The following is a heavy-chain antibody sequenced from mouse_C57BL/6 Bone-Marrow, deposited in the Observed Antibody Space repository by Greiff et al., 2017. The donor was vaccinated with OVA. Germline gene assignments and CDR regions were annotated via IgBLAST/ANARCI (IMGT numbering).Heavy chain of an antibody. J-gene: IGHJ3*01. CDR3: ARGGPGFAY. V-gene: IGHV1-55*01. Sequence: QVQLQQPGAELVKPGASVKMSCKASGYTFTSYWITWVKQRPGQGLEWIGDIYPGSGSTNYNEKFKSKATLTVDKSSSTAYMQLSSLTSEDSAVYYCARGGPGFAYWGQGTLVTVSA. CDR1: GYTFTSYW. CDR2: IYPGSGST.